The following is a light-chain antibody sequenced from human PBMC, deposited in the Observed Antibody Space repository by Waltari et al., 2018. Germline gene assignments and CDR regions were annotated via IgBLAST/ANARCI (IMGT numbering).Light chain of an antibody. CDR1: QSVSRAF. CDR2: GAS. Sequence: EIVLTQSPDTLSLSPGERATLSCRARQSVSRAFVWYQQKPGQAPRLLMYGASRRATGIPDRFSGSGSGTDFSLTISRLEPEDFGVDYCQHYGGLPGTFGQGTKVEIK. CDR3: QHYGGLPGT. J-gene: IGKJ1*01. V-gene: IGKV3-20*01.